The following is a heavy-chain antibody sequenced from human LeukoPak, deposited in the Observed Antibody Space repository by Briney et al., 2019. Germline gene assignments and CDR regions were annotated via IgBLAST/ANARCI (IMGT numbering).Heavy chain of an antibody. CDR3: ARDQGIAARLDYYYYYGMDV. CDR2: ISSDGSTT. J-gene: IGHJ6*02. CDR1: GFTFSSYW. D-gene: IGHD6-6*01. V-gene: IGHV3-74*01. Sequence: GGSLRLSCAASGFTFSSYWMHWVRQAPGKGLVWVSRISSDGSTTSYADSVKGRFTISRDNSKNTLYLQMNSLRAEDTAVYYCARDQGIAARLDYYYYYGMDVWGQGTTVTVSS.